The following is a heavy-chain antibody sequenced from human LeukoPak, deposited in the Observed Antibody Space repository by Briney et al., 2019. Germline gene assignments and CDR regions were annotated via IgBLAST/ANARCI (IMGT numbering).Heavy chain of an antibody. D-gene: IGHD7-27*01. CDR2: IWYDGSNK. Sequence: GGSLRLSCAASGFTFSSYGMHWVRQAPGKGLEWVAVIWYDGSNKYYADSVKGRFTISRDNSKNTLDLQMTSLRDEDTAVYYCARDKAGDHDYWGQGTPVTVSS. CDR3: ARDKAGDHDY. CDR1: GFTFSSYG. J-gene: IGHJ4*02. V-gene: IGHV3-33*01.